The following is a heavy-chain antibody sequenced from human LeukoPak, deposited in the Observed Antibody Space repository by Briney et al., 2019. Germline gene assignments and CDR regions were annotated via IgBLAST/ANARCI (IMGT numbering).Heavy chain of an antibody. V-gene: IGHV4-30-4*01. CDR3: AREGIYGDSSHYFDY. CDR1: GGSISSGDYY. J-gene: IGHJ4*02. D-gene: IGHD4-17*01. CDR2: IYYSGTT. Sequence: SQTLSLTCTVSGGSISSGDYYWSWIRQPPGKGLEGIGYIYYSGTTYYNPSLKSRVTISGDTSKNQFSLKLSSVTAADTAVYYCAREGIYGDSSHYFDYWGQGNLVTVSS.